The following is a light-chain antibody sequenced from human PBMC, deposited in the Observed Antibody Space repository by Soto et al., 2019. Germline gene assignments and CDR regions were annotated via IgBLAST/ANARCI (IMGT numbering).Light chain of an antibody. Sequence: EIVMTQSPGTLSVSPGERATLSCRASQGVSSNLAWYQQKPGQTPRLLIYGASTRASGIPARFSGRGSGTEFTLTISSLQSEDFAVYYCHQYNNWPRTFGQGTKLEIQ. V-gene: IGKV3-15*01. CDR1: QGVSSN. J-gene: IGKJ2*01. CDR2: GAS. CDR3: HQYNNWPRT.